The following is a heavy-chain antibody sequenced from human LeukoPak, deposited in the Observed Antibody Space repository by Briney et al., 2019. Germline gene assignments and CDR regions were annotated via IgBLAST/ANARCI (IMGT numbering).Heavy chain of an antibody. CDR3: ARHGYTASHYFLDF. CDR1: SGSINSYY. V-gene: IGHV4-4*07. CDR2: IYTTGKT. D-gene: IGHD3-16*01. J-gene: IGHJ4*02. Sequence: SETLSLTCTVSSGSINSYYWGWVRQPAGRGLEWIGRIYTTGKTDYNPSLKSRLTMSVDTSKRQFSLNLTSVTAADAAIYFCARHGYTASHYFLDFWSQGTLVTVSS.